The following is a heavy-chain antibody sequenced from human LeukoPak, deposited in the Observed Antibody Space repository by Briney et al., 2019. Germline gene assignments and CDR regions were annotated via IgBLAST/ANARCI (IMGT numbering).Heavy chain of an antibody. J-gene: IGHJ3*02. V-gene: IGHV4-39*01. CDR3: ARHSYTMIVVVITAFDI. D-gene: IGHD3-22*01. Sequence: SETLSLTCTVSGVSISSSSYYWGWLRQPPGKGLEWIGSIYYSGSTYYNPSLKSRVTISVDTSKNQFSLKLSSVTAADTAVYHCARHSYTMIVVVITAFDIWGQGTMVTVSS. CDR1: GVSISSSSYY. CDR2: IYYSGST.